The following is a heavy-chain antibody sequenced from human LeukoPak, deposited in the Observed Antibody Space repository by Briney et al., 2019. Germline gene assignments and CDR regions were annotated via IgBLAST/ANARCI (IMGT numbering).Heavy chain of an antibody. V-gene: IGHV4-59*01. CDR1: GGSISGYY. J-gene: IGHJ4*02. CDR2: IYYSGST. CDR3: ARVRGNYFPDY. Sequence: SETLSLTCTVSGGSISGYYWSWIRQPPGKGLEWIGYIYYSGSTNYNPSLNSRITILVDTSKNQFSLRLSSVTAADTAVYYCARVRGNYFPDYWGQGNLVTVSS. D-gene: IGHD4-11*01.